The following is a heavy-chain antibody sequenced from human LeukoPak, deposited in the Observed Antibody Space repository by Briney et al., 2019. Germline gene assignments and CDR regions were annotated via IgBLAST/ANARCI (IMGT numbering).Heavy chain of an antibody. CDR3: ARDLYSNYRSNYYYMDV. J-gene: IGHJ6*03. CDR1: GFTFTAYH. D-gene: IGHD4-11*01. Sequence: ASVKVSCKASGFTFTAYHMHWVRQAPGQGLEWMGWINPNSGGTNYAQKFQGRVTMTRDTSISTAYMELSRLRSDDTAVYYCARDLYSNYRSNYYYMDVWGKGTTVTVSS. CDR2: INPNSGGT. V-gene: IGHV1-2*02.